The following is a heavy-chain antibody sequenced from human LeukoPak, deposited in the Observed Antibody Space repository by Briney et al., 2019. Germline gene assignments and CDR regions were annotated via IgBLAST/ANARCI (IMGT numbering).Heavy chain of an antibody. J-gene: IGHJ4*02. CDR3: ATAMTTVIRFDY. D-gene: IGHD4-17*01. Sequence: GGSLRLSCAASGFTFSSYGMHWVRQAPGKGLEWVAVIWYDGSNKYYADSVKGRFTISRDNSKNTLYLQMNSLRAEDTAVYYCATAMTTVIRFDYWGQGTLVTVSS. CDR2: IWYDGSNK. CDR1: GFTFSSYG. V-gene: IGHV3-33*01.